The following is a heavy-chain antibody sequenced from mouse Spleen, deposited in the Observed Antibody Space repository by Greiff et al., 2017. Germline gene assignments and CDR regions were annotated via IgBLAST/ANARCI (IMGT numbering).Heavy chain of an antibody. Sequence: ESGPGLVKPSQSLSLTCSVTGYSITSGYYWNWIRQFPGNKLEWMGYISYDGSNNYNPSLKNRISITRDTSKNQFFLKLNSVTTEDTATYYCARTGTEGLDYWGQGTSVTVSS. CDR3: ARTGTEGLDY. CDR2: ISYDGSN. CDR1: GYSITSGYY. D-gene: IGHD4-1*01. V-gene: IGHV3-6*01. J-gene: IGHJ4*01.